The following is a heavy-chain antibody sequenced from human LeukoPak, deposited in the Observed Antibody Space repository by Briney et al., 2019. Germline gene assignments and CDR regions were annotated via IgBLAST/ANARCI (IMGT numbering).Heavy chain of an antibody. V-gene: IGHV3-23*01. CDR1: GFTFDTYV. CDR3: VKDRNSGSGTYYKPLGYFDY. CDR2: LTSDGST. D-gene: IGHD3-10*01. J-gene: IGHJ4*02. Sequence: GGSLRLSCAASGFTFDTYVMNWVRQAPGKGVEWVSALTSDGSTYYADSVKGRFTISRDNSKNTLYLQMNSLKAEDTAIYYCVKDRNSGSGTYYKPLGYFDYWGQGTLVTVSS.